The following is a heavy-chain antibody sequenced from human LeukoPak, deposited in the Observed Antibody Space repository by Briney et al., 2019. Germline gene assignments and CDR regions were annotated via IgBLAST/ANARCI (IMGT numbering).Heavy chain of an antibody. J-gene: IGHJ4*02. V-gene: IGHV3-23*01. Sequence: PGGSLRLPCAASGFTFASYGMTWVRQAPGKGLEWVSTITGSGGHSDYADSVKGRFTISRDNSKNMVYLQMNSLRAEDTALYYCAGGQMFTSGGFGNWGQGALVTVSS. CDR1: GFTFASYG. CDR2: ITGSGGHS. CDR3: AGGQMFTSGGFGN. D-gene: IGHD6-19*01.